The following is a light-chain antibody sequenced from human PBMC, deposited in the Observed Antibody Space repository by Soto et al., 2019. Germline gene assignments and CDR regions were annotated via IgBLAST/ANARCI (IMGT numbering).Light chain of an antibody. CDR1: SSDVGGYNY. J-gene: IGLJ2*01. CDR3: SSYTSGATI. CDR2: DVT. Sequence: HSALTQPASVSGSPGQSITISCTGTSSDVGGYNYVSWYQQHPGKAPKLIIYDVTNRPSGVSNRFSGSKSGNTASLTISGLQAEDEAEYYCSSYTSGATIFGGGTKLTVL. V-gene: IGLV2-14*01.